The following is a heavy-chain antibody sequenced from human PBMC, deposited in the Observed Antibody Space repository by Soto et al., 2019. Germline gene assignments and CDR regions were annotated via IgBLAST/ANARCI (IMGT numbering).Heavy chain of an antibody. CDR2: ISSSSSYT. J-gene: IGHJ4*02. CDR1: GFTFSDYY. Sequence: PGGSLRLSCAASGFTFSDYYMSWIRQAPGKGLEWVSYISSSSSYTNYADSVKGRFTISRDNAKNSLYLQMNSLRAEDTAVYYCERGPGYSYGYPPSYFDYWGQGNLVTVSS. V-gene: IGHV3-11*06. CDR3: ERGPGYSYGYPPSYFDY. D-gene: IGHD5-18*01.